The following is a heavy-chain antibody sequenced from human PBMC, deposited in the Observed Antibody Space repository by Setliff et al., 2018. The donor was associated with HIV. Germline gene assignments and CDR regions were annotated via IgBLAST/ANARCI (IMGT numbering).Heavy chain of an antibody. CDR1: GGSIIINDYY. J-gene: IGHJ5*02. CDR2: IVYSGTT. D-gene: IGHD6-19*01. V-gene: IGHV4-39*01. Sequence: SETLSLTCTVSGGSIIINDYYWGWIRQSPGKGLEWIGSIVYSGTTYYNVSLESRVTISVDTSKNQFSLKLSSVTAADTAVYYCARGRFWSVAGAYNWFDPWGQGTLVTVSS. CDR3: ARGRFWSVAGAYNWFDP.